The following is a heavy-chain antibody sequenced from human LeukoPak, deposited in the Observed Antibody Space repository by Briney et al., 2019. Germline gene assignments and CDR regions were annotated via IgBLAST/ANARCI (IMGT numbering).Heavy chain of an antibody. CDR3: ARGESGNHAGFFDI. CDR1: GGSVSSGSYY. Sequence: AETLSLTCTVSGGSVSSGSYYWSWIRQPPGKGLEWIGFIYYSGNTNYSPSLKSRVTISVDTSKNQFSLKLSSVTAADTAIYYCARGESGNHAGFFDIWGQGTMVTVSS. V-gene: IGHV4-61*01. J-gene: IGHJ3*02. D-gene: IGHD1-26*01. CDR2: IYYSGNT.